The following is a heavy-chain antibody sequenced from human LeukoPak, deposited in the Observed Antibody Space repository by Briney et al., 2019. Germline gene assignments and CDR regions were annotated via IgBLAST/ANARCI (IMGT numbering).Heavy chain of an antibody. CDR2: ISSSGRTV. Sequence: GGYLRLSCAGSGFTFSSYNMNWVRQAPGQGLEWISYISSSGRTVYYAESVRGRFAISRDNARSSLYLQMAGLTAEDTAVYFCARTLDSALDVWGNGTTVTVSS. D-gene: IGHD3/OR15-3a*01. CDR3: ARTLDSALDV. CDR1: GFTFSSYN. J-gene: IGHJ6*04. V-gene: IGHV3-48*01.